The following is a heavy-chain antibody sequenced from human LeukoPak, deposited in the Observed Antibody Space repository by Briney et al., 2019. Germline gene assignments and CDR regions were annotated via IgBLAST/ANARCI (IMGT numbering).Heavy chain of an antibody. J-gene: IGHJ6*03. CDR3: VRVGYSYVINDWSRTGLGAYPTKYYYHMDV. D-gene: IGHD5-18*01. CDR1: GGSFSDYY. CDR2: INPSGST. V-gene: IGHV4-34*01. Sequence: NTSETLSLTCAVYGGSFSDYYWGWIRQPPGKGLEWIGEINPSGSTNYSLSLKSRVTISVDTSKNQFSLKLSSVAAADTAVYFCVRVGYSYVINDWSRTGLGAYPTKYYYHMDVWDKGATVTVSS.